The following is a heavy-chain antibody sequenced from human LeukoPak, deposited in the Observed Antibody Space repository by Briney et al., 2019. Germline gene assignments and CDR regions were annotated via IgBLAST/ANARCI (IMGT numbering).Heavy chain of an antibody. J-gene: IGHJ3*02. CDR3: ARAGYSGSYSAFDI. Sequence: SETLSLTCTVSGDSISTSNSYWGWIRQPPGKGLEWIGSIYYSGSTCYNPSLKSRVTISVDTSKNQFSLKLSSVTAADTAVYYCARAGYSGSYSAFDIWGQGTMVTVSS. D-gene: IGHD1-26*01. CDR2: IYYSGST. CDR1: GDSISTSNSY. V-gene: IGHV4-39*07.